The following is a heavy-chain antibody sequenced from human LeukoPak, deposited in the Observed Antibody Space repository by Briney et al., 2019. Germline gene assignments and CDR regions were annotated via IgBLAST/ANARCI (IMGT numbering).Heavy chain of an antibody. CDR1: GFTFSSYA. V-gene: IGHV3-23*01. D-gene: IGHD3-22*01. J-gene: IGHJ3*02. CDR2: ISGSGGST. Sequence: GGSLRLSCAASGFTFSSYAMSWVRQAPGKRLEWVSAISGSGGSTYYADSVKGRFTISRDNSKSTLYLQMNSLRAEDTAVYYCTTLGSSGSFDAFDIWGQGTMVTVSS. CDR3: TTLGSSGSFDAFDI.